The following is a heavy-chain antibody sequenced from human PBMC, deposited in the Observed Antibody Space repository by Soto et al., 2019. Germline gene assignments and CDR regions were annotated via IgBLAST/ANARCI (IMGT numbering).Heavy chain of an antibody. V-gene: IGHV1-69*01. CDR3: AREGDYYDSSGYYYVVPYFDY. CDR2: IIPIFGTA. J-gene: IGHJ4*02. Sequence: QVQLVQSGAEVRKPGSSVKVSCKASGGTFSRHAISWVRQAPGQGLEWMGGIIPIFGTANHAQKFQGRVTIIADESTSTAYMELSSLRSEDTAVYYCAREGDYYDSSGYYYVVPYFDYWGQGTLVTVSS. D-gene: IGHD3-22*01. CDR1: GGTFSRHA.